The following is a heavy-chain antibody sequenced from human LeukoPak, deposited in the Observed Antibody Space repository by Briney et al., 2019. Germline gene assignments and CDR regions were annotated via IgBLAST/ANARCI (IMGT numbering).Heavy chain of an antibody. V-gene: IGHV4-34*01. Sequence: PSETLSLTCAVYGGSFSGYYWSWLRQPPGKGLEWIGEINHSGSTNYNPSLKSRVTISVDTSKNQFSLKLSSVTAADTAVYYCAREGDYSNYRRTSTLDYWGQGTLVTVSS. J-gene: IGHJ4*02. CDR2: INHSGST. CDR1: GGSFSGYY. D-gene: IGHD4-11*01. CDR3: AREGDYSNYRRTSTLDY.